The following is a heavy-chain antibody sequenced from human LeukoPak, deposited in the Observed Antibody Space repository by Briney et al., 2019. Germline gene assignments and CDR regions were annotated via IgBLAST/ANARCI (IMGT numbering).Heavy chain of an antibody. CDR2: ISYDGSNK. CDR1: GFTFSSYG. CDR3: AKGGDYYDSSGQPWGAFDI. D-gene: IGHD3-22*01. J-gene: IGHJ3*02. V-gene: IGHV3-30*18. Sequence: GGSLRLSCAASGFTFSSYGMHWVRQAPGKGLEWVAVISYDGSNKYYADSVKGRFTISRDNSKNALYLQMNSLRAEDTAVYYCAKGGDYYDSSGQPWGAFDIWGQGTMVTVSS.